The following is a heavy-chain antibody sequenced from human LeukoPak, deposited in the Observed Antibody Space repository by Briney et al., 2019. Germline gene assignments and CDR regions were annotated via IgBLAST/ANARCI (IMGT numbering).Heavy chain of an antibody. Sequence: PSETLSLTCTVSGGSISSYYWSWIRQPAGKGLEWIGRIYTSRSTNYNPSLKSRVTMSVDTSKNQFSLKLSSVTAADTAVYYCARDNIWRELWRYYYYYMDVWGKGTTVTVSS. V-gene: IGHV4-4*07. CDR2: IYTSRST. CDR1: GGSISSYY. J-gene: IGHJ6*03. CDR3: ARDNIWRELWRYYYYYMDV. D-gene: IGHD3-16*01.